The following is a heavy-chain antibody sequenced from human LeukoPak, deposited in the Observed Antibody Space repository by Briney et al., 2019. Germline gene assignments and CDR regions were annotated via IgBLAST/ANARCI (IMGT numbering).Heavy chain of an antibody. CDR2: ITARTYGGTT. V-gene: IGHV3-49*03. D-gene: IGHD3-10*01. J-gene: IGHJ4*02. Sequence: LSLTCAVYGGSFSGYYWSWIRQAPGKGLEWVGFITARTYGGTTEYAASVKGRFIISRDDSKSIAYLQMNSLKSEDTAVYYCTREARGGYWGQGTLVTVSS. CDR3: TREARGGY. CDR1: GGSFSGYY.